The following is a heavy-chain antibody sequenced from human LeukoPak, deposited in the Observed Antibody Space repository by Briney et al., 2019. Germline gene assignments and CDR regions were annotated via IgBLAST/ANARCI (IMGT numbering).Heavy chain of an antibody. D-gene: IGHD5-24*01. CDR2: ISYDGTSK. V-gene: IGHV3-30-3*01. Sequence: GGSLTLSSAASGFTFSSYVMHWVRQAPGNGLKWAAVISYDGTSKYYEDSVKGRFTIPRDNSKNTLYLQMSSLRPEDTAVYYCARAGDGYNSHFDSWGQGTLVTVSS. CDR3: ARAGDGYNSHFDS. CDR1: GFTFSSYV. J-gene: IGHJ4*02.